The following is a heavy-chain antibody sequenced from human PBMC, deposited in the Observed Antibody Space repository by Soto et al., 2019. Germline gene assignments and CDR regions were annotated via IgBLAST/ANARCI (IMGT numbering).Heavy chain of an antibody. Sequence: EVQLVESGGGLVQPGGSLRLSCAASGLTFSSYWMSWVRQAPGKGLEWVANIEQDGSEKYYVDSVKGRFTISRDNAKNSLYLQMNSLRAEDTALYYCARIGPTYYYGMDVWGQGTTVTVSS. V-gene: IGHV3-7*03. J-gene: IGHJ6*02. CDR1: GLTFSSYW. CDR2: IEQDGSEK. CDR3: ARIGPTYYYGMDV.